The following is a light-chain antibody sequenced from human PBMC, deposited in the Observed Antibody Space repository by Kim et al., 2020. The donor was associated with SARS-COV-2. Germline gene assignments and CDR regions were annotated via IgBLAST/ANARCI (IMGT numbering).Light chain of an antibody. Sequence: SGGDRINITCQASDDIGNYLNWYQQRLGKAPKLLVYDASNLEAGVPSRFSGSGSGTDFSLTISGLQPEDFATYYCQHYSTLLSVTFGGGTKVDIK. CDR2: DAS. V-gene: IGKV1-33*01. J-gene: IGKJ4*01. CDR3: QHYSTLLSVT. CDR1: DDIGNY.